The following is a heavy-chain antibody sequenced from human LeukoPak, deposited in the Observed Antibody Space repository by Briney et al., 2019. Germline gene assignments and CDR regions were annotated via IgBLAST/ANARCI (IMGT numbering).Heavy chain of an antibody. V-gene: IGHV4-59*08. Sequence: SETLSLTCTVSGGSISSYYWSWIRQPPGKGLEWLGYIYYSGSTNYNPSLKSRVTISVDTSKNQFSLKLSSVTAADTAVYYCAGQLWFGESVRFDPWGQGTLVTVSS. D-gene: IGHD3-10*01. CDR2: IYYSGST. J-gene: IGHJ5*02. CDR1: GGSISSYY. CDR3: AGQLWFGESVRFDP.